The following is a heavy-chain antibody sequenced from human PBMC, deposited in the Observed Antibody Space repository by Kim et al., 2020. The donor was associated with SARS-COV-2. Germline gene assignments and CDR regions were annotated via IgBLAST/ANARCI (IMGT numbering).Heavy chain of an antibody. CDR2: INTNTGNP. CDR1: GYTFTSYA. J-gene: IGHJ5*02. V-gene: IGHV7-4-1*02. CDR3: ASAVYSGVTRWLVP. D-gene: IGHD1-26*01. Sequence: ASVKVSCKASGYTFTSYAMNWVRQAPGQGLEWMGWINTNTGNPTYAQSFPGRVVFTLDTSVSTAYLQISSLKAEDTAVYYCASAVYSGVTRWLVPWGHG.